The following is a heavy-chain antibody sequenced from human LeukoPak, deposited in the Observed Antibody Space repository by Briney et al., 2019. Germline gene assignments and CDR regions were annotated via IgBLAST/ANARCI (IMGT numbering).Heavy chain of an antibody. J-gene: IGHJ4*02. V-gene: IGHV3-7*03. D-gene: IGHD5-18*01. CDR2: IKEDGSVK. CDR1: GFTFSSHW. Sequence: PGGSLRLSCTASGFTFSSHWMTWVRQPPGKGLEWVANIKEDGSVKYYVDSVKGRFTISRDNAKNSLYLQMNSLRAEDTAVYYCARDNKNTVMVSKPRYFDYWGQGTLVTVSS. CDR3: ARDNKNTVMVSKPRYFDY.